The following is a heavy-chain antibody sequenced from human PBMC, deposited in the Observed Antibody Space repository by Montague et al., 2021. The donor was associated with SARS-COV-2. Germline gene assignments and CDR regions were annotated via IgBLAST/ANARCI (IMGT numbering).Heavy chain of an antibody. D-gene: IGHD5-18*01. V-gene: IGHV3-33*01. J-gene: IGHJ4*02. CDR3: ARDHLVGGYSYGIDY. CDR1: GFTFSSYG. Sequence: SLRLSCAASGFTFSSYGMHWVRQAPGKGLEWVAVIWYDGSNKYYADSVKGRFTISRDNSKNTLYLQMNSLRAEDTAVYYCARDHLVGGYSYGIDYWGQGTLVTVSA. CDR2: IWYDGSNK.